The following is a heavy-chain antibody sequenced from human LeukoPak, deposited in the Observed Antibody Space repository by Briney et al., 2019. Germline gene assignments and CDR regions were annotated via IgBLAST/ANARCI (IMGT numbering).Heavy chain of an antibody. CDR3: ARHDSSAWYGGVDH. CDR1: GDSIITYY. CDR2: MYYSGST. V-gene: IGHV4-59*08. D-gene: IGHD6-19*01. J-gene: IGHJ4*02. Sequence: SSETLSLTCTVSGDSIITYYWSWIRQPPGKGLEWIGYMYYSGSTNYNPSLKSRVTISVDKSRNQFSLKLSSVTAADTAVYYCARHDSSAWYGGVDHWGQGTLVTVSS.